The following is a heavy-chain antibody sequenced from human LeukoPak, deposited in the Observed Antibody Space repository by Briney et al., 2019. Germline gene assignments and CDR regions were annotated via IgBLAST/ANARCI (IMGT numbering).Heavy chain of an antibody. CDR2: IHPSGIF. Sequence: SETLSLTCAVYGGSCDDYFCSWIRQPPGKGLEWIGEIHPSGIFYYNSSLMSRVTISIDTSKSQFSLRLTSVTAADTAFYYCARGSDRSKAGDHWGQGSLVTVSS. V-gene: IGHV4-34*01. D-gene: IGHD6-25*01. CDR1: GGSCDDYF. J-gene: IGHJ4*02. CDR3: ARGSDRSKAGDH.